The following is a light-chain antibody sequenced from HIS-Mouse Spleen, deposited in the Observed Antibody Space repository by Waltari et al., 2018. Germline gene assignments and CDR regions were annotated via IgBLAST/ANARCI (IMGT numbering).Light chain of an antibody. Sequence: QSALTQPASGSGSPGQSITISCTGTSSDVGGYHYVSWYQQHPGKAPKLMIYEVSNRPSGVSNRFSGSKSGNTASLTISGLQAEDEADYYCSSYTSSSTPYVFGTGTKVTVL. CDR3: SSYTSSSTPYV. CDR2: EVS. J-gene: IGLJ1*01. CDR1: SSDVGGYHY. V-gene: IGLV2-14*01.